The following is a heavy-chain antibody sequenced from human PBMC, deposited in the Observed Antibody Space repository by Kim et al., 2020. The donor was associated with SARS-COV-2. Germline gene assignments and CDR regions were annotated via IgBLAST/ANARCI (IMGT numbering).Heavy chain of an antibody. V-gene: IGHV3-33*01. D-gene: IGHD4-4*01. Sequence: GRSLRLSCAASGFTFNNYGMHWVRQAPGKGLEWLAIIWHDGSNKYYADSVKGRFTTSRDNSKDTLYLQMNSLRAEDTAVYYCAREATLTTIDYWGQGTLVTVSS. CDR2: IWHDGSNK. CDR3: AREATLTTIDY. J-gene: IGHJ4*02. CDR1: GFTFNNYG.